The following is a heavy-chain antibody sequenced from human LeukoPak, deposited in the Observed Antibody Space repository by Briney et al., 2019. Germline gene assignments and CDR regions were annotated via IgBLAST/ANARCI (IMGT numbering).Heavy chain of an antibody. V-gene: IGHV1-18*01. CDR1: GYTFNNYG. CDR3: GRDRRGQWLVVDY. J-gene: IGHJ4*02. D-gene: IGHD6-19*01. Sequence: ASVKVSCKASGYTFNNYGISWVRQAPGQGLEWMGWISAYNGNRHYAQKLQDRVTMTTDTSTSTADMELRSLRSDNTAVYYCGRDRRGQWLVVDYWGQGTLVIVSS. CDR2: ISAYNGNR.